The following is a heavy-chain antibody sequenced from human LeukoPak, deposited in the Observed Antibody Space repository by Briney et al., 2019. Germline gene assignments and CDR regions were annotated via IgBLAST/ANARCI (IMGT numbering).Heavy chain of an antibody. CDR3: ARQDDYYDSSGWYFLDY. J-gene: IGHJ4*02. V-gene: IGHV1-18*01. Sequence: ASVKVSCKASGYTFTSYGLSWVRQAPGQGLEWMGWISTYNGNTNYAQKLQGRVTMTTETSTNTAYMELRSLRSDDTAVYYCARQDDYYDSSGWYFLDYWGQGTLVTVSS. CDR1: GYTFTSYG. CDR2: ISTYNGNT. D-gene: IGHD3-22*01.